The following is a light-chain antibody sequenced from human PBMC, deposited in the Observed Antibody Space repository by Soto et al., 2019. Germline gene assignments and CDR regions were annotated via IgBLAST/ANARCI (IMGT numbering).Light chain of an antibody. J-gene: IGKJ5*01. CDR3: QQYDSSPIT. CDR2: GAS. V-gene: IGKV3-20*01. CDR1: HSVSSSY. Sequence: EIVLTQSPCTLSLSPGERATLSCRASHSVSSSYLAWYQQKPGQAPRLLIYGASSRATGIPDRFSGSGSGTDFTLTISRLEPEDFAVYYCQQYDSSPITFGQGTLLEIK.